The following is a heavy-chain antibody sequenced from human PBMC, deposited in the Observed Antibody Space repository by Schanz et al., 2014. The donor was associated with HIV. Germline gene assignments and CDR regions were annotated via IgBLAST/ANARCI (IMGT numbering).Heavy chain of an antibody. J-gene: IGHJ5*02. Sequence: VQLVESGGGVVQPGRSLRLSCAASGFTFSSYGMHWVRQAPGKGLEWISYISDSGSRRFYADSVQGRFTISRDNSKNTLYLQMNSLRAEDTAVYYCARGGLQWHPEWFDLWGQGTLVSVSS. V-gene: IGHV3-48*01. D-gene: IGHD4-4*01. CDR3: ARGGLQWHPEWFDL. CDR2: ISDSGSRR. CDR1: GFTFSSYG.